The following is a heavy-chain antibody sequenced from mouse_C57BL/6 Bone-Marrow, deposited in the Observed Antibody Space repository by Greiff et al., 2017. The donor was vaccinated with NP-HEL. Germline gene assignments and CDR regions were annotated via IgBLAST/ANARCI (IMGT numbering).Heavy chain of an antibody. V-gene: IGHV1-4*01. J-gene: IGHJ2*01. CDR2: INPSSGYT. CDR3: AGGYYFDY. Sequence: VQLQQSGAELARPGASVKMSCKASGYTFTSYTMHWVKQRPGQGLEWIGYINPSSGYTKYNQKFKDKATLTADKSSSTAYMQLSSLTSEDSAVYDCAGGYYFDYWGQGTTLTVSS. CDR1: GYTFTSYT.